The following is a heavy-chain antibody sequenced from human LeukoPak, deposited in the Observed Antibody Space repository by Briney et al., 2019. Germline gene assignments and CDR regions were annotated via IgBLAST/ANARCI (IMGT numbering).Heavy chain of an antibody. CDR3: ARGYSSGWYYAFDI. Sequence: NPSETLSLTCAVYGGSFSGYYWSWLRQPPGKGLEWIGEINHSGSTNYNPSLKSRVTISVDTSKNQFSLKLSSVTAADTAVYYCARGYSSGWYYAFDIWGQGTMVTVSS. D-gene: IGHD6-19*01. CDR1: GGSFSGYY. V-gene: IGHV4-34*01. J-gene: IGHJ3*02. CDR2: INHSGST.